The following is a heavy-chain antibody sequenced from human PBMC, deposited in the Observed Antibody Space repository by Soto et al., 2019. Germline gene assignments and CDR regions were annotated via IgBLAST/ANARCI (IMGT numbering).Heavy chain of an antibody. D-gene: IGHD3-3*01. J-gene: IGHJ6*02. CDR1: GYTFTSYG. V-gene: IGHV1-18*01. CDR2: ISAYNGNT. Sequence: ASVKVSCKASGYTFTSYGISWVRQAPGQGLEWMGWISAYNGNTNYAQKLQGRVTMTTDTSTSTAYMELRSLRSDDTAVYYCARDQGITIFGVVKFYYYYGMDVWGQGTTVTVSS. CDR3: ARDQGITIFGVVKFYYYYGMDV.